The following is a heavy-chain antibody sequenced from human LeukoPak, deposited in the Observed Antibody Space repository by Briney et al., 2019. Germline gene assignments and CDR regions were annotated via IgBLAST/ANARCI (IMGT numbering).Heavy chain of an antibody. CDR3: AKDGSGSSIYGMDV. Sequence: SGGSLRLSCAASGFTFSSYGMHWVRQAPGKGLEWVAVIWYDGSNKYYADSVKGRFTISRDNSKNSLYLQMNSLRTEDTALYYCAKDGSGSSIYGMDVWGQGATVTVSS. CDR1: GFTFSSYG. V-gene: IGHV3-33*03. CDR2: IWYDGSNK. J-gene: IGHJ6*02. D-gene: IGHD3-10*01.